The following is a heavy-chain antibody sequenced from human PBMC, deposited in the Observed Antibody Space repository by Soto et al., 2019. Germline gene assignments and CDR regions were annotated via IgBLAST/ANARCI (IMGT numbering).Heavy chain of an antibody. CDR1: GGSFSGYY. Sequence: SETLSLTCAVYGGSFSGYYWSWIRQPPGKGLEWIGEINHSGSTNYNPSLKGRVTISVDTSKSQFSLKLSSVTAADSAVYFCARLEGLATISYYFDFWGQGAQVTVSS. V-gene: IGHV4-34*01. CDR2: INHSGST. D-gene: IGHD3-9*01. J-gene: IGHJ4*02. CDR3: ARLEGLATISYYFDF.